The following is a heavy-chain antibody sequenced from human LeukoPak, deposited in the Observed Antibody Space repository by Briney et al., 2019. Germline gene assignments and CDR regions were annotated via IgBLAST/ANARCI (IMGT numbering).Heavy chain of an antibody. CDR3: ARGVGYYDFWSGWYFDL. CDR1: GSSFTSYW. Sequence: GAXLKISFKGSGSSFTSYWIGWVRQMPGKGVEWMGIIYPGDSDTRYSPYFEGEVTISAEKYIRNTYLQWSSLKASDTAMYYCARGVGYYDFWSGWYFDLWGRGTLVTVSS. CDR2: IYPGDSDT. D-gene: IGHD3-3*01. V-gene: IGHV5-51*01. J-gene: IGHJ2*01.